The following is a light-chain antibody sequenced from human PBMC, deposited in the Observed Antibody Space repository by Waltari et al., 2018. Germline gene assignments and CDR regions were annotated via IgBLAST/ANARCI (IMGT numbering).Light chain of an antibody. CDR1: GHITNH. CDR3: QEYDDLPPT. CDR2: DAT. V-gene: IGKV1-33*01. Sequence: NCQTGGHITNHFILDQQKPAQAPQPLIYDATNVETGVPSRFSGSGAGTDFSYTLSCLHAEDMATYDGQEYDDLPPTFGQGTKLEIK. J-gene: IGKJ2*01.